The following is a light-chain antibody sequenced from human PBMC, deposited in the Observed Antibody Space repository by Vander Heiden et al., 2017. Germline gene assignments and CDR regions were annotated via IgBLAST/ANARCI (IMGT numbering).Light chain of an antibody. Sequence: EIVMTQSPATLSVSPGERATLSCRASQSISNNVVWYQQKPGQAPRLLIYGASTRATGIPARFSGSGSGTEFTLTISSLQSEDFAVYYCQQYNNWPPWTFGQGTKVEIK. CDR2: GAS. J-gene: IGKJ1*01. CDR3: QQYNNWPPWT. CDR1: QSISNN. V-gene: IGKV3-15*01.